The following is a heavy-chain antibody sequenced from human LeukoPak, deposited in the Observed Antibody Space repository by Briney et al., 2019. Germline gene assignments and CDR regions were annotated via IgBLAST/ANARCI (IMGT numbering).Heavy chain of an antibody. V-gene: IGHV1-2*02. CDR1: GYTFTGYY. CDR2: INPNSGGT. Sequence: ATVKVSCKASGYTFTGYYMHWVRQAPGQGLEWMGWINPNSGGTNYAQKFQGRVTMTRDTSISTAYMELSRLRSDDTAVYYCARGDSYYYYGMDVWGQGTTVTVSS. J-gene: IGHJ6*02. CDR3: ARGDSYYYYGMDV.